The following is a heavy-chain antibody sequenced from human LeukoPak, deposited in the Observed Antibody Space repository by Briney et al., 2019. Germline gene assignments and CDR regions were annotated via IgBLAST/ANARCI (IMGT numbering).Heavy chain of an antibody. CDR1: AFTFADYT. Sequence: GGSLRLSCAAAAFTFADYTTHWVRHAPGKGLEWVSLISWDGGSTYYADSVKGRFTISRDNSKNPLYLQMNSLRTEDTALYYCAKDAGIAVAGTTFDYWGQGTLVTVSS. V-gene: IGHV3-43*01. D-gene: IGHD6-19*01. CDR3: AKDAGIAVAGTTFDY. CDR2: ISWDGGST. J-gene: IGHJ4*02.